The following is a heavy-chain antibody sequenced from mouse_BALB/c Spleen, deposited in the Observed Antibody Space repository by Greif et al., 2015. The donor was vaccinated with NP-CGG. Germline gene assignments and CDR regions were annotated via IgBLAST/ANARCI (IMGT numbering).Heavy chain of an antibody. CDR2: INPSNGRT. CDR3: ARVSYYDYYFDY. J-gene: IGHJ2*01. D-gene: IGHD2-4*01. V-gene: IGHV1S81*02. CDR1: GYTFTSYW. Sequence: VQLQQSGAELVKPGASVKLSCKASGYTFTSYWMHWVKQRPGQGLEWIGEINPSNGRTNYNEKFKSKATLTVDKSSSTAYMQLSSLTSEDSAVYYCARVSYYDYYFDYWGQGTTLTVSS.